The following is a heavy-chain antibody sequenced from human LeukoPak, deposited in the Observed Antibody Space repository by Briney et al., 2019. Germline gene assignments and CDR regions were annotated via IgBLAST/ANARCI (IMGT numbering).Heavy chain of an antibody. D-gene: IGHD1-26*01. V-gene: IGHV1-24*01. CDR1: GYTITQLV. CDR3: ATSSGTYFLY. J-gene: IGHJ4*02. Sequence: ASVKVSCKVSGYTITQLVIHWVRQAPGKGLEWMGGFDPEDGETIYAQKFQDRVTMTEDTSTDTAYMELSSLRSEDTAFYYCATSSGTYFLYWGQGTLVTVS. CDR2: FDPEDGET.